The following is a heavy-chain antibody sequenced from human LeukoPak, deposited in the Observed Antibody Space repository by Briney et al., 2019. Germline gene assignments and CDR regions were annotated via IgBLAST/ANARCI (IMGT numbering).Heavy chain of an antibody. CDR1: GFTFSTFA. Sequence: PGRSLRLSCAASGFTFSTFAISWVRQAPGRGLEWVSAISRSGDSTYYADSVKGRFTISRDNFKNAVDLQMNSLRAEDTAIYYCAREKTTVVTPGVDYWGQGTLVTVSS. V-gene: IGHV3-23*01. CDR2: ISRSGDST. CDR3: AREKTTVVTPGVDY. J-gene: IGHJ4*02. D-gene: IGHD4-23*01.